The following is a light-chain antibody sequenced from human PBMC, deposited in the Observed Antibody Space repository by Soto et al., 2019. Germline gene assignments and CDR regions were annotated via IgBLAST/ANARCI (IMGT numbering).Light chain of an antibody. J-gene: IGKJ1*01. CDR1: QSVSDTH. CDR2: DAS. Sequence: EIVLTQSPGAPSLSPGESATLSCRASQSVSDTHVAWYQQRPGQAPRLLIYDASRRDIGVPDRFSGSGSGTDFTLTISGLEPEDFAVYFCHQYGMSPQTFGQGTKVEIK. V-gene: IGKV3-20*01. CDR3: HQYGMSPQT.